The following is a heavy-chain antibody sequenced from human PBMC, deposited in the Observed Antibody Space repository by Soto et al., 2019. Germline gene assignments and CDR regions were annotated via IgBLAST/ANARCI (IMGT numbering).Heavy chain of an antibody. CDR2: ISAYNGNT. V-gene: IGHV1-18*01. J-gene: IGHJ5*02. CDR1: GYTFTSYG. D-gene: IGHD2-2*01. Sequence: ASVKVSCKASGYTFTSYGISWVRQAPGQGLEWMGWISAYNGNTNYAQKLQGRVTMTTDTSTSTAYMELRSLRSDDTAVYYCARDSGYCSSTSCYYNWFDPWGQGTLVTVSS. CDR3: ARDSGYCSSTSCYYNWFDP.